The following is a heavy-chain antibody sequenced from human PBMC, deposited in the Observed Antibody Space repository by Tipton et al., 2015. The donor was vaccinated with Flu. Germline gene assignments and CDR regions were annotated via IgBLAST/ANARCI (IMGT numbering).Heavy chain of an antibody. J-gene: IGHJ4*02. CDR2: IYTGGRT. CDR1: GFSFSNYW. CDR3: ARSGYSYGYVDC. Sequence: SLRLSCAASGFSFSNYWMSWVRQAPGKGLEWVSVIYTGGRTHYAESVRGRFTFSRDASKNTLYLQMNSLSPEDTAIYYCARSGYSYGYVDCWGQGTPVTVSS. D-gene: IGHD5-18*01. V-gene: IGHV3-66*02.